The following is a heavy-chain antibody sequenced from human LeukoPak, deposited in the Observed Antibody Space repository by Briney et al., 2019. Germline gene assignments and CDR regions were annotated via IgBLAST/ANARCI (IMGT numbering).Heavy chain of an antibody. D-gene: IGHD2-15*01. CDR2: ISGSGGST. Sequence: GGSLRLSCAASGFTFSSYGMSWVRQAPGKGLEWVSAISGSGGSTYYADSVKGRFTISRDNSKNTLYLQMNSLRAEDTAVYYCAKDLWDIVVVVAGFAGDYWGQGTLVTVSS. CDR3: AKDLWDIVVVVAGFAGDY. J-gene: IGHJ4*02. CDR1: GFTFSSYG. V-gene: IGHV3-23*01.